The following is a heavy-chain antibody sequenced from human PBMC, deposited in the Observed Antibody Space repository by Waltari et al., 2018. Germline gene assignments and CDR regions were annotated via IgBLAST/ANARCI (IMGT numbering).Heavy chain of an antibody. D-gene: IGHD3-16*01. V-gene: IGHV3-23*01. CDR1: GFTFSSYA. CDR2: IRGSGGST. J-gene: IGHJ5*02. CDR3: AKDLGPRFNWFDP. Sequence: EVQLLESGGGLVQPGGSLRLSCAASGFTFSSYAMSWVRQAPGKWVGWVSAIRGSGGSTYYADSVKGRFTISRDNSKNTLYLQMNSLRAEDTAVYYCAKDLGPRFNWFDPWGQGTLVTVSS.